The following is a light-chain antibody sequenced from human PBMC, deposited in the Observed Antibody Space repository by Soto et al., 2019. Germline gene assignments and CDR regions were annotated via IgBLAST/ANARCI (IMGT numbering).Light chain of an antibody. CDR2: AAS. V-gene: IGKV1-6*01. J-gene: IGKJ1*01. Sequence: AIQMTQSPSSLSASVGDRVTITCRASQGIRNHLGWYQQKPGRAPHLLIFAASNLQSGVPSRFSGSGSGTDFTLSISSLQPEDFATYYCLQDYTYPRTFGQGTKVDIK. CDR3: LQDYTYPRT. CDR1: QGIRNH.